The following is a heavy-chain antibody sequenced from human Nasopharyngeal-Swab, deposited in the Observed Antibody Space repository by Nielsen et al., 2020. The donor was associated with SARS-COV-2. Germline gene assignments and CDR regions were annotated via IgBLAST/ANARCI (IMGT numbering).Heavy chain of an antibody. V-gene: IGHV1-8*01. J-gene: IGHJ5*02. D-gene: IGHD2-2*01. CDR1: GYNFTTYD. Sequence: ASVKVSCKASGYNFTTYDFNWVRQATGQGLEWMGWMNPNSGNTGYAQKFQGRVTMTRNTSIRTAYMELSSLRSEDTAVYYCAREPPLGYCSSTSCPGWFDPWGQGTLVTVSS. CDR2: MNPNSGNT. CDR3: AREPPLGYCSSTSCPGWFDP.